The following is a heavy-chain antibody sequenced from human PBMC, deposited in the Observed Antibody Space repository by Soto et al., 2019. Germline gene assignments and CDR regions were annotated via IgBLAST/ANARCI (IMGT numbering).Heavy chain of an antibody. D-gene: IGHD4-17*01. Sequence: QVQLVQSGAEVKKPGSSVKVSCKASGGTFSSYAISWVRQAPGQGVEWMGGIIPILGTANYAQKFQGRVKITEEEPTRPAYMELGRLRSEDTAVYYCASAAATVSPFDYWGQGTLVTVSS. CDR1: GGTFSSYA. J-gene: IGHJ4*02. CDR2: IIPILGTA. V-gene: IGHV1-69*12. CDR3: ASAAATVSPFDY.